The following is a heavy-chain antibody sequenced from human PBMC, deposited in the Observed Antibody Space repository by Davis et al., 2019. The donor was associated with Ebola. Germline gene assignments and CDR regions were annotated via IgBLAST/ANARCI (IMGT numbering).Heavy chain of an antibody. J-gene: IGHJ4*02. Sequence: SETLSLTCAVYGGSFSGYYWSWIRQPPGKGLEWIGEINHSGSTNYNPSLKSRVIISVDTSKNQFSLKLSSVTAADTAVYYCARDVGLAAAGTGFDYWGQGTLVTVSS. CDR3: ARDVGLAAAGTGFDY. D-gene: IGHD6-13*01. CDR2: INHSGST. V-gene: IGHV4-34*01. CDR1: GGSFSGYY.